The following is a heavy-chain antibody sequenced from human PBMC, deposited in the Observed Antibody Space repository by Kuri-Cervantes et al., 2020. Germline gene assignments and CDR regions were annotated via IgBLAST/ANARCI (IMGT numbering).Heavy chain of an antibody. D-gene: IGHD3-22*01. CDR3: ARDSIGGREARYGDPYYFDTSAYSNYFDY. CDR2: ISGYNGDT. V-gene: IGHV1-18*04. CDR1: GYTFTGYY. J-gene: IGHJ4*02. Sequence: ASVKVSCKASGYTFTGYYLHWLRQAPGQGLEWMGWISGYNGDTDYAQKLQGRVTMTTDTSTSTAYLELRSLRSDDTAVYYCARDSIGGREARYGDPYYFDTSAYSNYFDYWGQGSLVTVSS.